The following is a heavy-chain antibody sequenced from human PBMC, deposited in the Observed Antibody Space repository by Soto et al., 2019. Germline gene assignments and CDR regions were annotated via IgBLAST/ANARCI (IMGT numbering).Heavy chain of an antibody. V-gene: IGHV1-18*01. CDR2: SSAYNGNT. J-gene: IGHJ6*03. CDR1: GYTFTSYG. D-gene: IGHD2-2*01. CDR3: ARIGYCSSTSCYDLFSYYYYYMDV. Sequence: ASVKVSCKASGYTFTSYGISWVRQAPGQGLEWMGLSSAYNGNTNYAQKLQGRVTMTTDTSTSTAYMELRSLRSDDTAVYYCARIGYCSSTSCYDLFSYYYYYMDVWGKGTTVTVSS.